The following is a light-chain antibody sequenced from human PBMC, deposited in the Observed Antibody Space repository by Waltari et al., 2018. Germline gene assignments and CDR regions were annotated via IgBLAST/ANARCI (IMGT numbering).Light chain of an antibody. Sequence: SYELTQPPSVSVSPGQRARITCSGDQLTETFVCWYQRKPGQSPVLIIYQDKKRPSGIPERISGSNSGNIATLTISATQALDEADYFCQAWDNSGVVFGGGTKLTVL. CDR3: QAWDNSGVV. J-gene: IGLJ2*01. CDR1: QLTETF. V-gene: IGLV3-1*01. CDR2: QDK.